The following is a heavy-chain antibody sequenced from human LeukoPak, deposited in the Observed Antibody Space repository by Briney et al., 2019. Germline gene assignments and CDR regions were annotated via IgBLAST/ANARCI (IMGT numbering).Heavy chain of an antibody. Sequence: SEILSLTFTVSCSSISRYYWRWIPQPPGKGLEWIGYIYYSGRTNYNPSLQSRVTISVDTSINQLSLNASSVTAAHTPLYDCARSLPDPQESDIVVVPATFTWFDPWGQGTLVTVSP. CDR3: ARSLPDPQESDIVVVPATFTWFDP. V-gene: IGHV4-59*01. J-gene: IGHJ5*02. D-gene: IGHD2-2*01. CDR1: CSSISRYY. CDR2: IYYSGRT.